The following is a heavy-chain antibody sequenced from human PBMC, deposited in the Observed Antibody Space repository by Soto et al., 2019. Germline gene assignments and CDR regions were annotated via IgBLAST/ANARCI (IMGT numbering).Heavy chain of an antibody. CDR1: GGSISSSSYY. J-gene: IGHJ4*02. Sequence: SETLSLTCTVSGGSISSSSYYWGWIRQPPGKGLEWIGSIFYSGSTYYNPSLKSRVTISVDTSKNQFSLKLSSVTAADTAVCYCARSIAVAGTDYWGQGTLVTVSS. V-gene: IGHV4-39*01. D-gene: IGHD6-19*01. CDR3: ARSIAVAGTDY. CDR2: IFYSGST.